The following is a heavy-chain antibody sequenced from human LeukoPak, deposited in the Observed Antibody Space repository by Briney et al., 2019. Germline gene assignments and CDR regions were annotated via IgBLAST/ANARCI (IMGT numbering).Heavy chain of an antibody. J-gene: IGHJ5*02. V-gene: IGHV4-39*02. D-gene: IGHD3-22*01. CDR1: GGSISSRNYY. CDR3: AREDYYDSSGYET. Sequence: PSETLSLTCTASGGSISSRNYYWGWIRQPAGKGLEWIGNVFYSGGAYYNLSLKSRIAISVDTSKNLFSLKLNSVTAADTAVYYCAREDYYDSSGYETWGQGTLVTVSS. CDR2: VFYSGGA.